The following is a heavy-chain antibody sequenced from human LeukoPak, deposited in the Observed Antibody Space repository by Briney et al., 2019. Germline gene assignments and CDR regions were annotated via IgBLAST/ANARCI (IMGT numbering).Heavy chain of an antibody. V-gene: IGHV1-2*02. CDR3: ARGPSVDILTGYYISGNWFDP. CDR2: INPNSGGT. Sequence: ASVKVSCKASGYTFTGYYMHWVRQAPGQGLEWMGWINPNSGGTNYAQKFQGRVTMTRDTSISTAYMELSRLRSDDTAVYYCARGPSVDILTGYYISGNWFDPWGQGTLVTVSS. D-gene: IGHD3-9*01. CDR1: GYTFTGYY. J-gene: IGHJ5*02.